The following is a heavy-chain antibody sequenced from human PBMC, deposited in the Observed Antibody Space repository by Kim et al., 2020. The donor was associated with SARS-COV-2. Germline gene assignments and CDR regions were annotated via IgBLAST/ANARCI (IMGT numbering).Heavy chain of an antibody. V-gene: IGHV4-34*01. CDR2: INHSGST. J-gene: IGHJ3*02. CDR3: ARVPENVWFGESHDAFDI. D-gene: IGHD3-10*01. Sequence: SETLSLTCAVYGGSFSGYYWSWIRQPPGKGLEWIGEINHSGSTKYNPSLKSRVTISVDTSKNQFSLKLSSVTAADTAVYYCARVPENVWFGESHDAFDIWGQGTMVTVSS. CDR1: GGSFSGYY.